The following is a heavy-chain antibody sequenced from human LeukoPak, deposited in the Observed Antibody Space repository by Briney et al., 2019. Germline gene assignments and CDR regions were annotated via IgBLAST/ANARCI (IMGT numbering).Heavy chain of an antibody. CDR3: ARPMSVVPAAYDY. D-gene: IGHD2-2*01. CDR2: INSDGSST. J-gene: IGHJ4*02. Sequence: QPGGSLRLSCAASGFTFSSYWMHWVRQAPGKGLVWVSRINSDGSSTSYADSVKGRFTISRDNAKNTLYLQMNSLRAEDTAVYYCARPMSVVPAAYDYWGQGTLVTVSS. CDR1: GFTFSSYW. V-gene: IGHV3-74*01.